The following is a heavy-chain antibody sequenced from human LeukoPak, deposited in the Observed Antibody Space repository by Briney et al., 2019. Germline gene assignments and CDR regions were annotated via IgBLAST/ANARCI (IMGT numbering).Heavy chain of an antibody. Sequence: SETLSLTCTVSGGSISSYYWSLIRQPPGEGLEWIGYIYYSGSTNYNPSLKSRVTISVDTSKNQFSLKLSSVTAADTAVYYCARAAALGVGTIFGVAPNGYWFDPWGQGTLVTVSS. J-gene: IGHJ5*02. CDR2: IYYSGST. D-gene: IGHD3-3*01. CDR3: ARAAALGVGTIFGVAPNGYWFDP. V-gene: IGHV4-59*01. CDR1: GGSISSYY.